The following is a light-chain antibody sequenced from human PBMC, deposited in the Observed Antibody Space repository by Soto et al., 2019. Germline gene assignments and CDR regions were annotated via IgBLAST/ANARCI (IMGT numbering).Light chain of an antibody. CDR3: ISYTGSSTPRYV. Sequence: QSVLSQPASVSGSPGQSISISCTGTSSDIGGDNFVSWYQQHPGKVPKLILYEFSNRPSGVSGRFSGSKSGNTASLAISGLQAEDEADYYCISYTGSSTPRYVFGTGTKVT. J-gene: IGLJ1*01. CDR2: EFS. V-gene: IGLV2-14*01. CDR1: SSDIGGDNF.